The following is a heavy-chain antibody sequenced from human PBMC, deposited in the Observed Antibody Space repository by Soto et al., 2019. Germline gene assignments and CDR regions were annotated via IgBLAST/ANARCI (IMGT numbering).Heavy chain of an antibody. CDR2: ISSHSNYK. Sequence: AGGSLRLSCEASGFTFYSYSLYWVRQAPGKGLEWVASISSHSNYKYYADSLKGRFTISRDNAKNSLFLQMDSLRAEDTAVYYCVRAHPTYSSGYSFFNWGQGTLVTVSS. J-gene: IGHJ4*01. CDR1: GFTFYSYS. D-gene: IGHD3-22*01. CDR3: VRAHPTYSSGYSFFN. V-gene: IGHV3-21*01.